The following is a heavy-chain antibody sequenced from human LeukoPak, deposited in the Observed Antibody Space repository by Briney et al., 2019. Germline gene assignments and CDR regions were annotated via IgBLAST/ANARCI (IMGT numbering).Heavy chain of an antibody. V-gene: IGHV3-66*01. Sequence: QSGGSLRLSCAASGFTVSSNYMSWVRQAPGKGLEWVSVIYSGGSTYYADSVKGRFTISRDNSKNTLYLPMNSLRAEDTAVYYCARDGSGGYGQDYYYYGMDVWGQGTTVTVSS. CDR1: GFTVSSNY. D-gene: IGHD1-26*01. CDR3: ARDGSGGYGQDYYYYGMDV. J-gene: IGHJ6*02. CDR2: IYSGGST.